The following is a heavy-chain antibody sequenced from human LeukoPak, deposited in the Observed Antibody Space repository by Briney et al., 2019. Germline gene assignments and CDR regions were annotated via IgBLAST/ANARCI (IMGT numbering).Heavy chain of an antibody. CDR3: ARLDYGDRFGY. CDR2: IYYSGST. Sequence: PSETLSLTCTVSGGSISSYYWSWIRQPPGKGLEWIGYIYYSGSTNYNPSLKSRVTISVDTSKNQFSLKLSSVTAADTAVYYCARLDYGDRFGYWGQGTLVTVSS. D-gene: IGHD4-17*01. V-gene: IGHV4-59*08. J-gene: IGHJ4*02. CDR1: GGSISSYY.